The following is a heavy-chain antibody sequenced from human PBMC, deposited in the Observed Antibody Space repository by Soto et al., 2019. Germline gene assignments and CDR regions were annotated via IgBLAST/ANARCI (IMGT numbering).Heavy chain of an antibody. J-gene: IGHJ4*02. V-gene: IGHV3-30*03. CDR3: ARGPRSCSSTSCYTIDY. CDR2: ISYGGANK. CDR1: GIAFNTHA. Sequence: GSLRLSCAAAGIAFNTHAVHWVLHSPGKGLEWVAVISYGGANKYYADSVRGRFTISRDNSENTLFLQMSSLRPEDTAVYYCARGPRSCSSTSCYTIDYWGQGTLVTVSS. D-gene: IGHD2-2*02.